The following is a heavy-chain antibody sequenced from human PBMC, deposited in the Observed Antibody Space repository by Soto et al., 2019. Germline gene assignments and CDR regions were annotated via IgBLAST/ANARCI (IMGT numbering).Heavy chain of an antibody. CDR3: ARDAAEYYFDY. D-gene: IGHD2-15*01. J-gene: IGHJ4*02. CDR1: GGSISSGGQY. V-gene: IGHV4-31*03. CDR2: IYDSGST. Sequence: QVQLKESGPGLVKPSQTLSLTCTVSGGSISSGGQYWSWIRQHPGKGLEWIGYIYDSGSTYYNPSLRSRVIISVDTSKKQFSLKLRSVTAADTAVYYCARDAAEYYFDYWGQGTLVTVSS.